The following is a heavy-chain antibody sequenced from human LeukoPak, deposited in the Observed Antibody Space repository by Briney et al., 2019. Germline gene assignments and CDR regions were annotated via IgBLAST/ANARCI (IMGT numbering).Heavy chain of an antibody. Sequence: PGGSLRLSCAAAGFFLSDYHMSWVRQAPGKGLEWVSHISNSGSSMYYADSVKGRFTISRDNAKNSLYLQMNSLRAEDTAVYYCARDYNDAFDIWGQGTMVTVSS. CDR3: ARDYNDAFDI. D-gene: IGHD5-24*01. V-gene: IGHV3-11*04. CDR1: GFFLSDYH. CDR2: ISNSGSSM. J-gene: IGHJ3*02.